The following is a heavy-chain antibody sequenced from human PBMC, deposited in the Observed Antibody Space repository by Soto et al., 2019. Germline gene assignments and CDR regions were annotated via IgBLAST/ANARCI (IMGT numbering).Heavy chain of an antibody. CDR2: SRDKAQGYST. D-gene: IGHD6-19*01. CDR1: GFTLSDHY. J-gene: IGHJ4*02. Sequence: EVQLVESGGGLVQPGGSLRLSCAGSGFTLSDHYIDWVRQAPGKGLEWVGRSRDKAQGYSTAYAASVKGRFTTSRDESKNSVYLQMNSLRAEDTAVYYCGKDRARSPHDFWGQGTLVTVSS. CDR3: GKDRARSPHDF. V-gene: IGHV3-72*01.